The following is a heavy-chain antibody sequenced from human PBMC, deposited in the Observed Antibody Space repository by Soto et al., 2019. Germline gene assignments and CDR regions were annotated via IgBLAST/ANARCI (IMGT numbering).Heavy chain of an antibody. CDR3: TTDLLYSSSSFWFDP. CDR1: GFTFSNAW. Sequence: EAQLVESGGGLVKPGGSLRLSCAASGFTFSNAWMSWVRQAPGKGLEWVGRIKSKTDGGTTDYAAPVKGRFTISRDDSKNTLYLQMNSLKTEDTAVYYCTTDLLYSSSSFWFDPWGQGTLVTVSS. J-gene: IGHJ5*02. D-gene: IGHD6-6*01. CDR2: IKSKTDGGTT. V-gene: IGHV3-15*01.